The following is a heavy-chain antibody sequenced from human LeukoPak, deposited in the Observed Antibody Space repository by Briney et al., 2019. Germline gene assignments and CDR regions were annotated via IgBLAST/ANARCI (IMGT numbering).Heavy chain of an antibody. V-gene: IGHV3-7*01. CDR1: GFTFSSYW. J-gene: IGHJ4*02. D-gene: IGHD6-13*01. Sequence: PGGSLRLSCAASGFTFSSYWMSWVRQAPGKGLEWVANIKQDGSEKYYVDSVKGRFTISRDNAKNSLYLQMNSLRAEDTAEYYCASLYSSSRGNYFDYWGQGTLVTVSS. CDR3: ASLYSSSRGNYFDY. CDR2: IKQDGSEK.